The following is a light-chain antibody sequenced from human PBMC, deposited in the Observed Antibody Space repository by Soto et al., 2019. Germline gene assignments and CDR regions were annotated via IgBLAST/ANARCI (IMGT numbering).Light chain of an antibody. V-gene: IGKV3-15*01. CDR3: QQYGSSPGT. J-gene: IGKJ1*01. CDR2: SAS. Sequence: EIVMTQSPVTLSVSPGERATLSCRASQSVSSNLAWYQQKPGHSPRLLIYSASTRATGIPGRFSGSGSGTEFTLSISSLQSEDFAVYYCQQYGSSPGTFGQGTKVDIK. CDR1: QSVSSN.